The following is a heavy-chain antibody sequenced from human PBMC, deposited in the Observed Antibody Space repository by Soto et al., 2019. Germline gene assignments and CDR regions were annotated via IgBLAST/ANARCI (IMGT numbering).Heavy chain of an antibody. Sequence: EVQLVESGGGLVQPGGSLRLSCTGSGLSFSSNSMNWVRQAPGKGLEWVSYISSTSSNRYYADSVKGRFTISRDNAKHSLYLQMNSLRDEDTAVYDCARDGRSDYGMDVWGQGTTVTVS. CDR3: ARDGRSDYGMDV. V-gene: IGHV3-48*02. CDR2: ISSTSSNR. J-gene: IGHJ6*02. CDR1: GLSFSSNS.